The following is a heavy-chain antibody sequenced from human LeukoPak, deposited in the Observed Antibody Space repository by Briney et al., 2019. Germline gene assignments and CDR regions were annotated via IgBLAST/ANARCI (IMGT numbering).Heavy chain of an antibody. Sequence: SETLSLACTVSGGPISSYTYFGRWVRRPAGKGLEWIGRSSSSGRTGYHPSLTRRLTISVDTSKNQFSMQLSSVTAADTAVYHRAKGAGPPWFDPWGQGTLVTVSS. J-gene: IGHJ5*02. V-gene: IGHV4-61*02. CDR2: SSSSGRT. CDR1: GGPISSYTYF. CDR3: AKGAGPPWFDP. D-gene: IGHD6-19*01.